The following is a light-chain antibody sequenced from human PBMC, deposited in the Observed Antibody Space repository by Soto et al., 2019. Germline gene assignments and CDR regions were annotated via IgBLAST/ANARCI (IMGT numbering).Light chain of an antibody. J-gene: IGKJ4*01. CDR2: AAS. CDR3: KQYSSYPPLT. V-gene: IGKV1-8*01. CDR1: QGIRSY. Sequence: AIRMTQSPSSLSASTGDRVTITCRASQGIRSYLAWYQQKPGKAPKLLIYAASTLQSGVPSRFSGSGSGTDFTLTISCLQSEDFATYYCKQYSSYPPLTFGGGTKVEIK.